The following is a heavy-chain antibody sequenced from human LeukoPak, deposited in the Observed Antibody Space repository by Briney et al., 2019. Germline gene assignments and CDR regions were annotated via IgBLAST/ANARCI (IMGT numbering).Heavy chain of an antibody. Sequence: ASVKVSCKASGYTFTSYYMHWVRQAPGQGLEWMGIINPSGGSTIYAQKFQGRVTMTRDTSTSTVYMELRSLRSEDTAVHYCARDGLYSSGWSDSYYYYYYMDVWGKGTPVTVSS. CDR1: GYTFTSYY. CDR2: INPSGGST. D-gene: IGHD6-19*01. CDR3: ARDGLYSSGWSDSYYYYYYMDV. V-gene: IGHV1-46*01. J-gene: IGHJ6*03.